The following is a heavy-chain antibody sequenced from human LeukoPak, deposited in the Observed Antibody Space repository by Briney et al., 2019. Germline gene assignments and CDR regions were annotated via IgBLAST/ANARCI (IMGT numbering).Heavy chain of an antibody. CDR3: ARDLLDIVVVVAASQGQTQKLLNAFDI. CDR2: INPNSGGT. CDR1: GYTFTGYY. V-gene: IGHV1-2*02. Sequence: ASVKVSCKASGYTFTGYYMHWVRQAPGQGLEWMGWINPNSGGTNYAQKFQGRVTMTRDTSISTAYMELSRLRSDDTAVYYCARDLLDIVVVVAASQGQTQKLLNAFDIWGQGTMVTVSS. J-gene: IGHJ3*02. D-gene: IGHD2-15*01.